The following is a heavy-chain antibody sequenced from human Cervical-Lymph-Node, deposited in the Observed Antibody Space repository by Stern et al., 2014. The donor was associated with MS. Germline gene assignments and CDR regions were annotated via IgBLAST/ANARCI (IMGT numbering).Heavy chain of an antibody. D-gene: IGHD4-23*01. CDR3: AREDAVVTGVDS. V-gene: IGHV4-4*02. CDR1: GGSISSSHW. CDR2: IYHTGST. J-gene: IGHJ4*02. Sequence: QLQLQESGPGLVKPSGTLSLTCAVSGGSISSSHWWTWVRQPPGKGLEWIGEIYHTGSTNYKPSLKSRVTISVDKSQNQFFLHLSSVTAADTAVYYCAREDAVVTGVDSWGQGTLVTVSS.